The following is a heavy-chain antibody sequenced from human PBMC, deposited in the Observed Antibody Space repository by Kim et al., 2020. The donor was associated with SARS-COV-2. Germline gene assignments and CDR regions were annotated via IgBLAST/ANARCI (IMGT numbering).Heavy chain of an antibody. CDR2: IIPIFGTA. CDR1: GGTFSSYA. D-gene: IGHD6-13*01. V-gene: IGHV1-69*13. CDR3: AREDLAAAGSAYYFGMDV. J-gene: IGHJ6*02. Sequence: SVKVSCKASGGTFSSYAISWVPQAPGQGLEWMGGIIPIFGTANYAQKFQGRVTITADESTSTAYMELSSLRSEDTAVYYCAREDLAAAGSAYYFGMDVWGQGTPVTVSS.